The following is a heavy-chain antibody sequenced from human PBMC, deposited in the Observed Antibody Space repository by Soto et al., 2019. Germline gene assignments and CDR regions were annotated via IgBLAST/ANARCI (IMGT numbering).Heavy chain of an antibody. CDR2: INPSGGST. J-gene: IGHJ6*02. CDR1: GYTFTSYY. CDR3: AREDDQHSQDYYGMDV. Sequence: ASVKVSCKASGYTFTSYYMHWVRQAPGQGLEWMGIINPSGGSTSYAQKFQGRVTMTRDMSTSTVYMELSSLRSEDTAVYYCAREDDQHSQDYYGMDVWGQGTTVTVSS. V-gene: IGHV1-46*01. D-gene: IGHD2-15*01.